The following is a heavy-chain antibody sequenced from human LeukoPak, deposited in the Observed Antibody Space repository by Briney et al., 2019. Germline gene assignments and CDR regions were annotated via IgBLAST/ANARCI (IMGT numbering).Heavy chain of an antibody. D-gene: IGHD3-22*01. J-gene: IGHJ3*02. CDR1: GGSISSGGYY. V-gene: IGHV4-39*07. Sequence: SETLSLTCTVSGGSISSGGYYWSWIRQHPGKGLEWIGSMYFTGNTYYNPSLTSRVTISVDTSKNQFSLTLSSVTAPDTAVYYCARDLNDSSGYYYQFRAFDIWGQGTMVTVSS. CDR2: MYFTGNT. CDR3: ARDLNDSSGYYYQFRAFDI.